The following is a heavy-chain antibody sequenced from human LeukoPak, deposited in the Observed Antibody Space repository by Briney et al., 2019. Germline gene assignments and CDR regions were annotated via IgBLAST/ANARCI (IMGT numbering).Heavy chain of an antibody. CDR3: AKDDYYDTSGYRD. CDR1: GFTFSSYG. J-gene: IGHJ4*02. Sequence: GGSLRLSCAASGFTFSSYGMHWVRQAPGKGLEWVAVISYDVGKKYYEDSVKGRFTISRDNSKNTLYLQMNSLRAEDTAVYYCAKDDYYDTSGYRDWGQGTLVTVSS. V-gene: IGHV3-30*18. CDR2: ISYDVGKK. D-gene: IGHD3-22*01.